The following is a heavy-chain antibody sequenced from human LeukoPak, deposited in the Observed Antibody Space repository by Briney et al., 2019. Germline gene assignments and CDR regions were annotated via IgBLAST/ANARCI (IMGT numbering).Heavy chain of an antibody. CDR1: GFTFSSYW. D-gene: IGHD4-17*01. J-gene: IGHJ5*02. CDR3: AKYSDYGDHEDWFDP. CDR2: ISYHGSNK. V-gene: IGHV3-30*18. Sequence: GGSLRLSCAASGFTFSSYWMHWVRQAPGKGLEWVAVISYHGSNKYHADSVKGRFTISRDNSKNMLFLQMNNLRVEDTAVYYCAKYSDYGDHEDWFDPWGQGTLVTVSS.